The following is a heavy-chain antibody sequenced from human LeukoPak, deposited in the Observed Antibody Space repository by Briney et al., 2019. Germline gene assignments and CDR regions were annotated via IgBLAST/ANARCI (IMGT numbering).Heavy chain of an antibody. D-gene: IGHD2-15*01. V-gene: IGHV1-46*01. Sequence: ASVKVSCKASGYTFTSYYMHWVRQAPGQGLEWMGIINPSGGSTSYAQKFQGRVTMTRDTSTSTVYMGLSSLRSEDTAVYYCARATVEEVVAASLDYWGQGTLVTVSS. CDR2: INPSGGST. CDR1: GYTFTSYY. CDR3: ARATVEEVVAASLDY. J-gene: IGHJ4*02.